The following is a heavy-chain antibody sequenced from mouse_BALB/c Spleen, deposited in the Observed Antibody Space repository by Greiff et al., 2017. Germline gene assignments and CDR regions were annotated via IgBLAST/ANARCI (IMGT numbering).Heavy chain of an antibody. J-gene: IGHJ3*01. Sequence: VQLQQSGPGLVQPSQSLSITCTVSGFSLTSYGVHWVRQSPGKGLEWLGVIWSGGSTDYNAAFISRLSISKDNSKSQVFFKMNSLQANDTAIYYCASYYRYFWFAYWGQGTLVTVSA. D-gene: IGHD2-14*01. CDR2: IWSGGST. V-gene: IGHV2-2*02. CDR3: ASYYRYFWFAY. CDR1: GFSLTSYG.